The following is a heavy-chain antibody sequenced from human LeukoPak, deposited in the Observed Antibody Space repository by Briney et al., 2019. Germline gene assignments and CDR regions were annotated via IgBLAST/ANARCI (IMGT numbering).Heavy chain of an antibody. CDR3: AKIYGSGSYYKWDAFDI. CDR1: GFTFSSYA. CDR2: ISGSGGST. J-gene: IGHJ3*02. V-gene: IGHV3-23*01. Sequence: GGSLRLSCAASGFTFSSYAMSWVRQAPGKGLEWVSAISGSGGSTYYADSVKGRFTISRDNSKNTLYLQMNSLRAEDTAVYYCAKIYGSGSYYKWDAFDIWGQGTMVTVSS. D-gene: IGHD3-10*01.